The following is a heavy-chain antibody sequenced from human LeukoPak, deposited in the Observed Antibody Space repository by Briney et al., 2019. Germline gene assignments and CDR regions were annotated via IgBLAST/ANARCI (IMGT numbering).Heavy chain of an antibody. CDR2: ISGSGGST. CDR1: GFTFSSYA. Sequence: GGSLRLSCAASGFTFSSYAMCWVRQAPGKGLEWVSAISGSGGSTYYADSVKGRFTTSRDNSKNTLYLQMNSLRAEDTAVYYCAKAGGYSYGFYFDYWGQGTLVTVSS. D-gene: IGHD5-18*01. J-gene: IGHJ4*02. CDR3: AKAGGYSYGFYFDY. V-gene: IGHV3-23*01.